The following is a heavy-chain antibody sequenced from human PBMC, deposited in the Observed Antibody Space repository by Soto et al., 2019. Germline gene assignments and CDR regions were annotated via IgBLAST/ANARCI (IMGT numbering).Heavy chain of an antibody. CDR1: GFTFSNAW. CDR2: IKRKTDGGTT. CDR3: TTDGYYYGTFDY. V-gene: IGHV3-15*01. Sequence: EVQLVESGGGLVKPGGSLRLSCAASGFTFSNAWMSWVRQAPGKGLEWVGRIKRKTDGGTTDYAAPVKGRFTISRDDSKNTLYLQMNSLKTEDTAVYYCTTDGYYYGTFDYWGQGTLVTVSS. J-gene: IGHJ4*02. D-gene: IGHD3-22*01.